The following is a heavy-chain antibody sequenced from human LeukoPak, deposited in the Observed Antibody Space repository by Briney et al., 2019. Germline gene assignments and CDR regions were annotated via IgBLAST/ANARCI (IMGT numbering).Heavy chain of an antibody. CDR2: ISYDGSNK. CDR1: GFTFSSYA. D-gene: IGHD5-12*01. J-gene: IGHJ4*02. V-gene: IGHV3-30-3*01. Sequence: QAGGSLRLSCAASGFTFSSYAMHWVRQAPGKGLEWVAVISYDGSNKYYADSVKGRFTISRDNSKNTLYLQMNSLRAEDTAVYYRARTGIVATIWFDYWGQGTLVTVSS. CDR3: ARTGIVATIWFDY.